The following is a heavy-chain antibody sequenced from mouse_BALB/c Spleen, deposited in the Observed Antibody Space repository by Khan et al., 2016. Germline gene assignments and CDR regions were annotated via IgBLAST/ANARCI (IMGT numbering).Heavy chain of an antibody. V-gene: IGHV3-2*02. Sequence: EVQLQESGPGLVKPSQSLSLTCTVTGYSITSDYAWNWIRQFPGNKLEWMGYIRYSGSTTYNPSLKSRISIPRDKPKNQFFLQLYSVTTEDTATYYCTRSPTATRYFDVWGAGTTVTVSS. CDR1: GYSITSDYA. D-gene: IGHD1-2*01. CDR3: TRSPTATRYFDV. CDR2: IRYSGST. J-gene: IGHJ1*01.